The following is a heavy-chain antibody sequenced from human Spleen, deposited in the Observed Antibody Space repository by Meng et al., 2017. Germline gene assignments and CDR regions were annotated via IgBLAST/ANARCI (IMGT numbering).Heavy chain of an antibody. CDR3: AKGTGYYIYDAFDI. CDR1: GFTFNTYW. CDR2: ISDSGGST. D-gene: IGHD3-9*01. Sequence: GESLKISCGASGFTFNTYWMNWVRQAPGKGLEWVSSISDSGGSTYYADSVKGRFTISRDNSKNTLYLQMNSLRAEDTAVYYCAKGTGYYIYDAFDIWGQGTTVTVSS. V-gene: IGHV3-23*01. J-gene: IGHJ3*02.